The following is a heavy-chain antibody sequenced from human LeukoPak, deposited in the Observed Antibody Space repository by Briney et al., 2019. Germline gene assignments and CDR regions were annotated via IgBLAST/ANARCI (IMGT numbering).Heavy chain of an antibody. CDR2: IIPIFGTA. CDR3: ARDGWNPFTVTTGYFDY. Sequence: SVKVSCKASGGTFSSYAISWVRQAPGQGLEWMGGIIPIFGTANYAQKFQGRVTITTDESTSTAYMELSSLGSEDTAVYYCARDGWNPFTVTTGYFDYWGQGTLVTVSS. J-gene: IGHJ4*02. V-gene: IGHV1-69*05. D-gene: IGHD4-17*01. CDR1: GGTFSSYA.